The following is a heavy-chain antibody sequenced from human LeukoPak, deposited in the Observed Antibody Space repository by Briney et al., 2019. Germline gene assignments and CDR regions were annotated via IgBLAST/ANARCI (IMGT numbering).Heavy chain of an antibody. CDR1: GFTFSSYS. Sequence: GGSLRLSCAASGFTFSSYSMNWVRQAPGKGLEWVSYISSSSSTIYYADSVKGRFTISRDNAKNSLYLQMNSLRAEDTAVYYCAKNCGGDCYYFQHWGQGTLVTVSS. J-gene: IGHJ1*01. CDR2: ISSSSSTI. V-gene: IGHV3-48*01. CDR3: AKNCGGDCYYFQH. D-gene: IGHD2-21*01.